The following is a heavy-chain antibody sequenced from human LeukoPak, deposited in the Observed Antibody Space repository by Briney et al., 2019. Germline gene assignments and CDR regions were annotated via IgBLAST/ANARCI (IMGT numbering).Heavy chain of an antibody. J-gene: IGHJ6*02. CDR3: AKDVAVAGSLYYYFYGMDV. D-gene: IGHD6-19*01. Sequence: GGSLRLSCAASGFTFSSYAMSWVRQAPGKGLEWVSAISGSGGSTYYADSVKGRFTISRDNSKNTLYLQMNSLRGEDTAVYYCAKDVAVAGSLYYYFYGMDVWGQGTTVTVSS. CDR2: ISGSGGST. CDR1: GFTFSSYA. V-gene: IGHV3-23*01.